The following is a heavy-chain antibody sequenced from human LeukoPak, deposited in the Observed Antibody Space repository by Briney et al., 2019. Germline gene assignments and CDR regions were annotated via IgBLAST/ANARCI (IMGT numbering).Heavy chain of an antibody. J-gene: IGHJ3*02. Sequence: GASVKVSCKASGYNFLNYDITWVRQAPGQGLEWLGWTSAHNVNTKYAQKFRGRVTMTTDTSASTAYLELRSLTYDDTAVYYCARGVLAVSSIPRAFDIWGQGTTVTVS. CDR2: TSAHNVNT. V-gene: IGHV1-18*01. D-gene: IGHD6-19*01. CDR3: ARGVLAVSSIPRAFDI. CDR1: GYNFLNYD.